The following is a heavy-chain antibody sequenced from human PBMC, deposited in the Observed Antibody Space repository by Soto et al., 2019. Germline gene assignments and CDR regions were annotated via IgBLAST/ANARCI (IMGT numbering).Heavy chain of an antibody. CDR1: GYTFTSYG. D-gene: IGHD3-22*01. V-gene: IGHV1-18*01. Sequence: QVQLVQSGAEVKKPGASVKVSCKASGYTFTSYGISWGRQAPGQGLEWMGWISAYNGNTNYAQKLQGRVTMTTDTSTSPAYMELRSLRSDDTAVYYCAREYYYDSSGYYADAFDIWGQGTMVTVSS. CDR2: ISAYNGNT. CDR3: AREYYYDSSGYYADAFDI. J-gene: IGHJ3*02.